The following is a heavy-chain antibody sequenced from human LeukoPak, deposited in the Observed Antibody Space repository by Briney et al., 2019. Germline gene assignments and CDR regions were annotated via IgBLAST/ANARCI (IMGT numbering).Heavy chain of an antibody. CDR3: AKGRFSSGYYLGINAFDF. V-gene: IGHV3-33*06. D-gene: IGHD3-22*01. J-gene: IGHJ3*01. Sequence: PGGSLRLSCAASGLTLSSYGMHWVRQAPGKGLEWVAVIWYDGSNKYYADSVKGRFTISRDNSKNTLNLQMNSLRADDTAVYYCAKGRFSSGYYLGINAFDFWGQGTMVTVSS. CDR2: IWYDGSNK. CDR1: GLTLSSYG.